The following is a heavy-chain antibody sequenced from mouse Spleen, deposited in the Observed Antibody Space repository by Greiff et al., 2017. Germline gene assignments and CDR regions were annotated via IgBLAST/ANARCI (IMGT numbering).Heavy chain of an antibody. CDR1: GFSLTSYG. V-gene: IGHV2-6*01. Sequence: QVQLKQSGPGLVAPSQSLSITCTVSGFSLTSYGVDWVRQSPGKGLEWLGVIWGGGSTNYNSALKSRLSISKDNSKSQVFLKMNSLQTDDTAMYYCATLHYYGSSSFAYWGQGTLVTVSA. CDR3: ATLHYYGSSSFAY. D-gene: IGHD1-1*01. CDR2: IWGGGST. J-gene: IGHJ3*01.